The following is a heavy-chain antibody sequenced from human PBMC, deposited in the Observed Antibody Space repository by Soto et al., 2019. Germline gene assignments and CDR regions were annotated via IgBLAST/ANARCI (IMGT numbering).Heavy chain of an antibody. CDR1: GFTFSDYY. CDR2: ISTSTYT. V-gene: IGHV3-11*05. Sequence: QVQLVQSGGGLVKPGGSLRLSCAASGFTFSDYYMTWIRQPPGQGLEWVAYISTSTYTNYAESVRGRFTISRDNAKNALYLEMNSLRAEDAAVYYCGKGHYGLDVGGQGTTVTVSS. J-gene: IGHJ6*02. CDR3: GKGHYGLDV.